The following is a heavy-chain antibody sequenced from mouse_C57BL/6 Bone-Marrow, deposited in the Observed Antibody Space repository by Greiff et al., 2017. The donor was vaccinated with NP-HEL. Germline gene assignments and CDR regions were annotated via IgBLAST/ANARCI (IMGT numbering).Heavy chain of an antibody. CDR1: GYTFTSYW. Sequence: QVQLQQPGAELVRPGTSVKLSCKASGYTFTSYWMHWVKQRPGQGLERIGVIDPSDSYTNYNQKFKGKATLTVDTSSSTAYMQLSSLTSEDSAVYYCARRTYWGQGTLVTVSA. J-gene: IGHJ3*01. CDR2: IDPSDSYT. V-gene: IGHV1-59*01. CDR3: ARRTY.